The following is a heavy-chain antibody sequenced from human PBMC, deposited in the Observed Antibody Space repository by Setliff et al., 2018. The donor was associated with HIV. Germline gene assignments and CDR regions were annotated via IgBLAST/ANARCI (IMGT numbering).Heavy chain of an antibody. CDR2: ISPYNGHT. J-gene: IGHJ4*02. D-gene: IGHD4-17*01. Sequence: ASVMVSCKASGYTFTTYDITWVRQAPGQGLEWLGWISPYNGHTNFAQKFQGRVTMTTDTATSTAYMEVRSLRSDDTAVYYCARTDYGGNSGGNYFDYWGQGSLVTVS. CDR3: ARTDYGGNSGGNYFDY. CDR1: GYTFTTYD. V-gene: IGHV1-18*01.